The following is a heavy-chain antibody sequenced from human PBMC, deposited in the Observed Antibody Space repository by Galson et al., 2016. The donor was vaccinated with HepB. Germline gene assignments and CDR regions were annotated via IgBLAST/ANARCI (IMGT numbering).Heavy chain of an antibody. V-gene: IGHV3-23*01. D-gene: IGHD6-19*01. CDR2: ISRDGDTT. Sequence: SLRLSCAAFGYTFRSYAMSWVRQAPGKGLEWASAISRDGDTTYNADSVKGRFSISRDNSKNTVYLQMNSLRAEDTAVYYCAKDGPGYSSGWHSYYFSMDVSGQVTTVTGSS. CDR1: GYTFRSYA. CDR3: AKDGPGYSSGWHSYYFSMDV. J-gene: IGHJ6*02.